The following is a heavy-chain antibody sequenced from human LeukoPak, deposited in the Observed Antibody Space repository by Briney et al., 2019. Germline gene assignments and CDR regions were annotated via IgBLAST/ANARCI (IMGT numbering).Heavy chain of an antibody. Sequence: GASVKVSCKASGYTFTNYAVNWLRQAPGQRLEWMGWINAGSGDTKFSQNYQARVTITRDASASTAYMELSSLTSEDTAVYFCARGLWSAHRREYYFDSWGQGTLVTVSS. CDR3: ARGLWSAHRREYYFDS. V-gene: IGHV1-3*01. D-gene: IGHD3-3*01. CDR1: GYTFTNYA. J-gene: IGHJ4*02. CDR2: INAGSGDT.